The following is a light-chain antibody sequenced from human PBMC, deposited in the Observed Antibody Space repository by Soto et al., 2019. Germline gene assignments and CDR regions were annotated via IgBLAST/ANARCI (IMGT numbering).Light chain of an antibody. J-gene: IGKJ2*01. CDR1: QSVSSSY. V-gene: IGKV3-20*01. CDR2: GAS. Sequence: EIVLTQSPGTLSLSPGERATLSCSASQSVSSSYLAWYKQKPGQAPSLLMYGASSRATGIPDRFSGSGSGTDFTLTISRLEPEDFAVYYCQQYGSSSYTFGQGTKLEIK. CDR3: QQYGSSSYT.